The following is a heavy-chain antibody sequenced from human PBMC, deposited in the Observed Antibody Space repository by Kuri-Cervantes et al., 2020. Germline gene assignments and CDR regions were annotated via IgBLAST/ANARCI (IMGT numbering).Heavy chain of an antibody. D-gene: IGHD1-26*01. Sequence: GESLKISCAASGFTFSSYWMHWVRQAPGKGLVWVSRINSDGSSTSYADSVKGRFTISRDNAKNTLYLQMNSLRAEDTAVYYCARVRGGGYDYWGQGTLVTVSS. J-gene: IGHJ4*02. CDR3: ARVRGGGYDY. V-gene: IGHV3-74*01. CDR2: INSDGSST. CDR1: GFTFSSYW.